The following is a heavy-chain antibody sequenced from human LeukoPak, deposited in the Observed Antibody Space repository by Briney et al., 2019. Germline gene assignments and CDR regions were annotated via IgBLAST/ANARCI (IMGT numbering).Heavy chain of an antibody. J-gene: IGHJ4*02. D-gene: IGHD6-13*01. Sequence: PGGSLRLSCAASGFTFSSYSMNWVRQAPGKGLEWVSSISSSSSYIYYADSVKGRFTISRDNAKNSLYLQMNSLRAEDTAVYYCARVVGEAGHFDYWGQGTLVTVSS. CDR2: ISSSSSYI. CDR1: GFTFSSYS. CDR3: ARVVGEAGHFDY. V-gene: IGHV3-21*01.